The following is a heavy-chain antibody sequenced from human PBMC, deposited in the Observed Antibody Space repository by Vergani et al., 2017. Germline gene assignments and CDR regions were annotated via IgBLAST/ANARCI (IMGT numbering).Heavy chain of an antibody. CDR3: AIMTDYYDSSGYYLDY. D-gene: IGHD3-22*01. CDR2: FDPEHGEV. Sequence: QVQLVQSGSEVRKPGASLKVSCQVSGYSLTELTIHWVRQAPGKGLEWMGGFDPEHGEVTFAHDIQGRVTMTEDRSTDTAYMELSSLRPEDTALYYCAIMTDYYDSSGYYLDYWGQGTLVTVSS. CDR1: GYSLTELT. V-gene: IGHV1-24*01. J-gene: IGHJ4*02.